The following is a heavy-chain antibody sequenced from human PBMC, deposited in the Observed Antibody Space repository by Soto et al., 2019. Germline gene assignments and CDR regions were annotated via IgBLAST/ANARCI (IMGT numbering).Heavy chain of an antibody. D-gene: IGHD2-21*02. Sequence: ASVKVSCKVSGYTLTGLSMHWVRQAPGKGLEWMGGFDPEDGETIYAQKFQGRVTMTEDTSTDTAYMELSSLRSEDTAVYYCATDSRAVVTAIGFDYWGQGTLVTVSS. V-gene: IGHV1-24*01. CDR2: FDPEDGET. CDR1: GYTLTGLS. J-gene: IGHJ4*02. CDR3: ATDSRAVVTAIGFDY.